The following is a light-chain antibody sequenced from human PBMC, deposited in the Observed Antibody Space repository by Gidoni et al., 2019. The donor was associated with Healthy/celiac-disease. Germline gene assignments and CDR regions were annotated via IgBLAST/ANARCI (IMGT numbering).Light chain of an antibody. V-gene: IGKV1-39*01. Sequence: DIQRTQSPSSRSASVGDRVTITGRAIQSISSYLNWYQQKPGKAPKLLIYAASSFQSGVPSRFSSSVSVTYFTITISILQPEDFATYYCQQSYSTPLTFGGWTKVEIK. CDR1: QSISSY. CDR2: AAS. CDR3: QQSYSTPLT. J-gene: IGKJ4*01.